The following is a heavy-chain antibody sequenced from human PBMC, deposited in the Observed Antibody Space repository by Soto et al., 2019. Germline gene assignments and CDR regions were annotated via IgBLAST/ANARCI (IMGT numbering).Heavy chain of an antibody. Sequence: ASVKVSCKASGYTFTSYYMHWVRQAPGQGLEWMGIINPSGGSTSYAQKFQGRVTMTRDTSTSTVYMELSSLRSEDTAVYYCARQISYYDSSGYRVRYDAFDIWGQGTMVTVSS. V-gene: IGHV1-46*01. CDR2: INPSGGST. CDR1: GYTFTSYY. CDR3: ARQISYYDSSGYRVRYDAFDI. D-gene: IGHD3-22*01. J-gene: IGHJ3*02.